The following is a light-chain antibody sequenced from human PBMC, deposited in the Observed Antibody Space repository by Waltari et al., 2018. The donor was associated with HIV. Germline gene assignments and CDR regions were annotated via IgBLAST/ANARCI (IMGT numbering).Light chain of an antibody. J-gene: IGLJ3*02. Sequence: QSALTQPPSASGSPGQSVTISCTGTSSDVGGYTYVSWYQQHPGRAPKLMIFAVSKRPSGVPDRFSGSKSGNTASLTISALQPEDEADYYCKSYMGSLRWVFGGGTKLTVL. CDR3: KSYMGSLRWV. V-gene: IGLV2-8*01. CDR2: AVS. CDR1: SSDVGGYTY.